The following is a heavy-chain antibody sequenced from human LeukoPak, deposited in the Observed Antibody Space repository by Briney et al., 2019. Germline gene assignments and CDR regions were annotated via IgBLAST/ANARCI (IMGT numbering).Heavy chain of an antibody. J-gene: IGHJ5*02. Sequence: ASVKVSCKASGGTFSSYAISWVRQAPGQGLEWMGGIIPIFGTANYAQKFQGRVTITADESTSTAYMELSSLRSEDTAVYYCARSAHEVYDFWSGGNNWFDPWGQGTLVTVSS. CDR2: IIPIFGTA. D-gene: IGHD3-3*01. CDR1: GGTFSSYA. V-gene: IGHV1-69*01. CDR3: ARSAHEVYDFWSGGNNWFDP.